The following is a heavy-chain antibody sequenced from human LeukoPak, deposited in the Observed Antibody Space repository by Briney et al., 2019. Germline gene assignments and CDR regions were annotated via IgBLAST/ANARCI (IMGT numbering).Heavy chain of an antibody. Sequence: PGGSLRLSCAASGFTFSSYAMTWVRQAPGKGLEWVSGISGSGVSTYYADSVKGRFTISRDNSKNTLYLQMNSLRAEDTAVYYCAKDGVVGAGNDAFDIWGQGTMVTVSS. CDR3: AKDGVVGAGNDAFDI. V-gene: IGHV3-23*01. J-gene: IGHJ3*02. CDR1: GFTFSSYA. D-gene: IGHD3-10*01. CDR2: ISGSGVST.